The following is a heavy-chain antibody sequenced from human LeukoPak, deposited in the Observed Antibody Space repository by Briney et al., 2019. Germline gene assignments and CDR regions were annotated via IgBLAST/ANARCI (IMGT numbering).Heavy chain of an antibody. V-gene: IGHV3-21*01. CDR3: ARDLVAALDY. D-gene: IGHD6-13*01. J-gene: IGHJ4*02. CDR1: GFTFSSYS. Sequence: GGSLRLSCAASGFTFSSYSMNWVRQAPGKGLGWVSSISSSSSYIYYADSVKGRFTISRDSAKNSLYLQMNSLRAEDTAVYYCARDLVAALDYWGQGTLVTVSS. CDR2: ISSSSSYI.